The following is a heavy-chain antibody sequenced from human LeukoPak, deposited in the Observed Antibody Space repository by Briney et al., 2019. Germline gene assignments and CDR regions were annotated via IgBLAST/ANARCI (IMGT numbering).Heavy chain of an antibody. J-gene: IGHJ4*02. CDR2: IYSGGST. CDR1: GFTVSSNY. CDR3: TTRGGSFSIFDY. D-gene: IGHD1-26*01. V-gene: IGHV3-53*01. Sequence: PGGSLRLSCAASGFTVSSNYMSWVRQAPGKGLEWVSVIYSGGSTYYADSVKGRFTISRDNAKNSLYLQMNSLRAEDTAVYYCTTRGGSFSIFDYWGQGTLVTVSS.